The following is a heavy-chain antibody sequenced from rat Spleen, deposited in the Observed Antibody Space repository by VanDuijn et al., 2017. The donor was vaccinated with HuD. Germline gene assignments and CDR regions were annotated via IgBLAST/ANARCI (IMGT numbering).Heavy chain of an antibody. J-gene: IGHJ2*01. Sequence: EVQLVESGGGSVPPGSSMKLSCVASGYTFSNYGMAWARQAPKKGLEWVTYINSDGGGTYYRDYVKGRFTISRDDAKNTIYLQMDSLRSEDTATYYCTTGTFWGQGVMVTVSS. CDR2: INSDGGGT. V-gene: IGHV5-27*01. CDR1: GYTFSNYG. CDR3: TTGTF.